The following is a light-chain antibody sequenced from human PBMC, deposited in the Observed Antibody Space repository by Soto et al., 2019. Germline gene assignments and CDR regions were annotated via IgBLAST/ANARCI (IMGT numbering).Light chain of an antibody. V-gene: IGKV3-20*01. Sequence: LKHSAATLSLKKKERATVCCRASQSVSSSYLAFFQQKPGQPPRLLIYGASSRATGIPDRFSGSGSGTDFALPIRSLEPEDFAVFYCQAYDILPIT. J-gene: IGKJ5*01. CDR1: QSVSSSY. CDR3: QAYDILPIT. CDR2: GAS.